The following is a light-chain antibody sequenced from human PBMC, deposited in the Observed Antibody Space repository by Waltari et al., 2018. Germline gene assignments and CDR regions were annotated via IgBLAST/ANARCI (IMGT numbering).Light chain of an antibody. CDR2: GAS. CDR1: QSVSSN. V-gene: IGKV3-15*01. Sequence: EIVMTQSPATLSVSPGERATLSCRASQSVSSNLAWYQQKPGQAPRLLIYGASTRATGIPARFSGSGSGTEFTLTISSMQSEDFAVYYCQQYNNWPFLTFGPGTKVGIK. CDR3: QQYNNWPFLT. J-gene: IGKJ3*01.